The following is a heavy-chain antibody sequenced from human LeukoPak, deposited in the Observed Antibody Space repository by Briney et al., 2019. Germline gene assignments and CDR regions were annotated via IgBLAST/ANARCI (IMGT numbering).Heavy chain of an antibody. D-gene: IGHD3-3*01. V-gene: IGHV3-9*01. Sequence: PGGSLRLSCAGSGFTFDDFAMQWVRPAPGMGLEWVAGTSWHSGSIRYAAAVKGRFTSSRDTDKNSMYLQMNSLRAEDTAWYYCAKDSHAICGVVMPYCDYWGQGTLVTVSS. CDR1: GFTFDDFA. CDR2: TSWHSGSI. CDR3: AKDSHAICGVVMPYCDY. J-gene: IGHJ4*02.